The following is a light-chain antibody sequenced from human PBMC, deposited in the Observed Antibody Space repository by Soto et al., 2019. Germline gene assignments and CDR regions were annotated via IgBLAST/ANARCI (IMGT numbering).Light chain of an antibody. CDR2: EVN. V-gene: IGLV2-8*01. J-gene: IGLJ2*01. Sequence: QSALTQPPSASGSPGQSVTISCTGTSSDVGGYNYVSWYQQHPGKAPKLMICEVNKRPSGVPDRFSGSKSGNTASLTVSGLQAEDEADYYCSSYAGSNNLIFGGGTKLTVL. CDR3: SSYAGSNNLI. CDR1: SSDVGGYNY.